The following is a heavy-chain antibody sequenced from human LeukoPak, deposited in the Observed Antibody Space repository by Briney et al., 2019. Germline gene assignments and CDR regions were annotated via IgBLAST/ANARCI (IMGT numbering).Heavy chain of an antibody. V-gene: IGHV3-30-3*01. J-gene: IGHJ4*02. D-gene: IGHD5-12*01. Sequence: GSLRLSCAASGFTFSSYAMHWVRPAPGKGLEWVAVISYDGSNKYYADSVKGRFTISRDNSKNTLYPQMNSLRAEDTAVYYCARFQYSGYDYYPYGSSPFDYWGQGTLVTVSS. CDR2: ISYDGSNK. CDR3: ARFQYSGYDYYPYGSSPFDY. CDR1: GFTFSSYA.